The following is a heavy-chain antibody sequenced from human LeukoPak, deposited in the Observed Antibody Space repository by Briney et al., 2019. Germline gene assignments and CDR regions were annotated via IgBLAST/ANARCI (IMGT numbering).Heavy chain of an antibody. Sequence: SETLSLTCTVSGGSISSSSYYWGWIRQPPGKGLEWIGSIYHSGSTYYNPSLKSRVTISVERPKNQFSLRLSSVTAADTAVYYCARDYRLNQIQDWGQGTLVTVSS. CDR2: IYHSGST. CDR1: GGSISSSSYY. J-gene: IGHJ1*01. CDR3: ARDYRLNQIQD. D-gene: IGHD1-14*01. V-gene: IGHV4-39*07.